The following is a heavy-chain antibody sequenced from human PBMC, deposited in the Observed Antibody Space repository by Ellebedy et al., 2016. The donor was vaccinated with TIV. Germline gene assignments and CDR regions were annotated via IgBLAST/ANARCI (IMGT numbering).Heavy chain of an antibody. V-gene: IGHV3-30*02. CDR2: IRYDGSNK. Sequence: GESLKISCAASGFTFSSYGMHWVRQAPGKGLEWVAFIRYDGSNKYYADSVKGRFTISRDNSKNTLYLQMNSLRAEDTAVYYCAKVVVAATLAFFDYWGQGTLVTVSS. CDR3: AKVVVAATLAFFDY. D-gene: IGHD2-15*01. J-gene: IGHJ4*02. CDR1: GFTFSSYG.